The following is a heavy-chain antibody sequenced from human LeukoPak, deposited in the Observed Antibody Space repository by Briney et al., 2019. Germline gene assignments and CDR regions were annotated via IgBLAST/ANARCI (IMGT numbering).Heavy chain of an antibody. CDR2: IYTSGIT. Sequence: SETLSLTCTVSGGSISSYDWSWIRQPAGQGLEWIGRIYTSGITNYNPSLKSRVTMSVDTSKNQFSLKLSSVTAADTAVYYCARDKGYYFYMDVWGKGTPVTVSS. CDR3: ARDKGYYFYMDV. CDR1: GGSISSYD. J-gene: IGHJ6*03. V-gene: IGHV4-4*07.